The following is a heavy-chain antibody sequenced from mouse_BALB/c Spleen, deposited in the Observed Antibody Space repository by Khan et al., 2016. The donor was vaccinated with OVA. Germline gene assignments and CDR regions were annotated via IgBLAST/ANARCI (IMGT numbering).Heavy chain of an antibody. Sequence: VQLQQSGPELVKPGTSMKMSCKASGYSFTGYTINWVKQSHGQNLEWIGLINPYNGGTTKHQTFKVKATLTVDKSSTTAYLELLSLTSEDSAVYYCARGDGYYETMDYWGQGTSVTVSS. CDR1: GYSFTGYT. D-gene: IGHD2-3*01. CDR3: ARGDGYYETMDY. J-gene: IGHJ4*01. V-gene: IGHV1-34*02. CDR2: INPYNGGT.